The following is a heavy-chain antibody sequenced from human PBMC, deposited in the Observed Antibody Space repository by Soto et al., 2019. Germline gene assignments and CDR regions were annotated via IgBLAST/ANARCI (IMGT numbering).Heavy chain of an antibody. CDR2: IYYSGST. V-gene: IGHV4-59*01. CDR1: GGSISSYY. CDR3: ARDVTGTPPAFDI. Sequence: PSETLSLTCTVSGGSISSYYWSWIRQPPGKGLEWIGYIYYSGSTNYNPSLKSRVTISVDTSKNQFSLKLSSVTAADTAVYYCARDVTGTPPAFDIWGQGTMVTVSS. J-gene: IGHJ3*02. D-gene: IGHD1-20*01.